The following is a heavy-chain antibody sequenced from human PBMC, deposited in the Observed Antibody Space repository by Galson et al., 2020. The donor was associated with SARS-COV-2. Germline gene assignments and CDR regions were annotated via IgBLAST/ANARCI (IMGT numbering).Heavy chain of an antibody. Sequence: SQTLSLTCTVSGGSISSYYWSWIRQPPGKGLEWIGYIYYSGSTNYNPSLKSRVTISVDTSKNQFSLKLSSVTAADTAVYYCARHGAAGYQLLAEYFQHWGQGTLVTISS. CDR1: GGSISSYY. CDR3: ARHGAAGYQLLAEYFQH. D-gene: IGHD2-2*01. CDR2: IYYSGST. V-gene: IGHV4-59*08. J-gene: IGHJ1*01.